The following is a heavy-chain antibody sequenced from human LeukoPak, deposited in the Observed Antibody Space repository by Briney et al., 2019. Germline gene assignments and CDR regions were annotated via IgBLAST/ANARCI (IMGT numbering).Heavy chain of an antibody. CDR1: GGSISSSSYY. CDR2: IYYSGST. V-gene: IGHV4-39*07. J-gene: IGHJ4*02. Sequence: SETLSLTCTVSGGSISSSSYYWGWIRQPPGKGLEWIGSIYYSGSTYYNPSLKSRVTISVDTSKNQFSLKLSSVTAADTAVYYCARGRGQWLVLDWGQGTLVTVSS. D-gene: IGHD6-19*01. CDR3: ARGRGQWLVLD.